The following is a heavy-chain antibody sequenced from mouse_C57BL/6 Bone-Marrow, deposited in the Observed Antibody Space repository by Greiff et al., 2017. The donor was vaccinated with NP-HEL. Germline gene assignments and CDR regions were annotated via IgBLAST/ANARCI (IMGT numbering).Heavy chain of an antibody. J-gene: IGHJ4*01. CDR3: ARHPYAMDY. Sequence: EVQRVESGGGLVKPGGSLKLSCAASGFTFSDDGMHWVRQSPEKGLEWVAYISSGSSTLSYADTVKCRFNISRDNAKNTLFLQMTSMRSEDTAMYYCARHPYAMDYWGQGTSVTVS. CDR2: ISSGSSTL. V-gene: IGHV5-17*01. CDR1: GFTFSDDG.